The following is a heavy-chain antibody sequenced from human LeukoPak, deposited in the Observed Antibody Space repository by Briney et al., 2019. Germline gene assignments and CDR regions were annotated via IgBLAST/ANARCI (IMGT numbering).Heavy chain of an antibody. CDR1: GGSISSGGYY. J-gene: IGHJ4*02. D-gene: IGHD3-22*01. CDR3: AREVYYYDSSGRGYYFDY. V-gene: IGHV4-31*03. Sequence: SETLSLTCTVSGGSISSGGYYWSWIRQHPGKGLEWIGYIYYSGSTYYNPSLKSRVTISVDTSKNQFSLKLSSVTAANTAVYYCAREVYYYDSSGRGYYFDYWGQGTLVTVSS. CDR2: IYYSGST.